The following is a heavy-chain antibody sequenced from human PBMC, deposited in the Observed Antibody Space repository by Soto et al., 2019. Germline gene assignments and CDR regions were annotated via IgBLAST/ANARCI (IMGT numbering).Heavy chain of an antibody. CDR1: GFSFSSYW. CDR2: IKEDGSAK. Sequence: GGSLRLSCAASGFSFSSYWMSWVRQAPGKGLEWVANIKEDGSAKYYGDSVKGRFTISRDNAKNSLYLQLNSLRVEDTAVYYCARDPAAADYWGQGTLVTVSS. D-gene: IGHD6-13*01. V-gene: IGHV3-7*01. J-gene: IGHJ4*02. CDR3: ARDPAAADY.